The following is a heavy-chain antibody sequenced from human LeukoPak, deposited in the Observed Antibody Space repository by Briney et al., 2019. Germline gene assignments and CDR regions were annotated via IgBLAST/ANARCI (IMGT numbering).Heavy chain of an antibody. J-gene: IGHJ6*02. D-gene: IGHD3-3*01. CDR2: IKQDGSEK. CDR1: GFTFSSYW. Sequence: PGGSLRLSCAASGFTFSSYWMSWVRQAPGKGLEWVANIKQDGSEKYYVDSVKGRFTISRDNAKNSLYLQMNSLRAEDTAVYYCAREEHYDFWSGYYYYYGLDVWGQRTTVTVSS. V-gene: IGHV3-7*01. CDR3: AREEHYDFWSGYYYYYGLDV.